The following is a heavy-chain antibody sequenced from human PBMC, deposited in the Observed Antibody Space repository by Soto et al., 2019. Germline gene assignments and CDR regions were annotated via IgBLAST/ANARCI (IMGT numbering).Heavy chain of an antibody. CDR1: GYTFTRSG. Sequence: ASVKVSCKASGYTFTRSGISWVRQAPGQRLEWMGWISTYNGDTNYAQTFQGRVTMTTDTSTSTVHMEVRSLRSDDTAVYYCAREGVAPYYYYGMDVWGQGTPVTVS. V-gene: IGHV1-18*01. J-gene: IGHJ6*02. CDR3: AREGVAPYYYYGMDV. CDR2: ISTYNGDT. D-gene: IGHD5-12*01.